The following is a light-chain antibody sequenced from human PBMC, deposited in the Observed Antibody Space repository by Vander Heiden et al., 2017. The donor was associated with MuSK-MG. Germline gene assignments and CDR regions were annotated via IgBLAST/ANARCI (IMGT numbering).Light chain of an antibody. CDR1: QDISRW. J-gene: IGKJ5*01. CDR3: QQASGFPIS. CDR2: AAS. V-gene: IGKV1-12*01. Sequence: DIHMAQSPSRVSASVGDRVTITCRASQDISRWLAWYQQKPGKAPKLLIYAASTLQRWVPSRFSGRGSGTDFTLTITNLQPDDFATYFCQQASGFPISFGQGTRLXIK.